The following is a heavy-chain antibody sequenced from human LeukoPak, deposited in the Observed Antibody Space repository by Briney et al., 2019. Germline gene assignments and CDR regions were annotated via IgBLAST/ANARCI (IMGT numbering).Heavy chain of an antibody. V-gene: IGHV3-49*04. CDR2: IRGKTYGGTT. Sequence: GGSLRLSCTASGFTFGDYAVSWVRQAPGKGLEWVGVIRGKTYGGTTEYAASVKGRFTISRDDSKSVAYLQMNSLKTEDTALYYCARRGGSIAIDYWGQGTLVTVSS. D-gene: IGHD2-21*01. CDR3: ARRGGSIAIDY. CDR1: GFTFGDYA. J-gene: IGHJ4*02.